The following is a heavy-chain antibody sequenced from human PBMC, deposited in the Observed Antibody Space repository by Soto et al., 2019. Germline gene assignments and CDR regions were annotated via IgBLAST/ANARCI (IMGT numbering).Heavy chain of an antibody. D-gene: IGHD6-13*01. CDR2: IYPGDSDT. Sequence: GESLKISCKGSGYSFTSYWIGWVRQMPGKGLEWMGIIYPGDSDTRYSPSFQGQVTISADKSISTAYLQWSSLKASDTAMYYCARRPGIAAAAKGAFDIWGQGTMVTVSS. V-gene: IGHV5-51*01. CDR1: GYSFTSYW. J-gene: IGHJ3*02. CDR3: ARRPGIAAAAKGAFDI.